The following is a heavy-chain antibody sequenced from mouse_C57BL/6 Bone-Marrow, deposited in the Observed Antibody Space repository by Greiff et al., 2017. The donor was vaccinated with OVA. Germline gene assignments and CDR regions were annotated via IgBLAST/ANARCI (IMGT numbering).Heavy chain of an antibody. D-gene: IGHD2-13*01. CDR1: GYAFTNYL. Sequence: VQLQQSGAELVRPGTSVKVSCKASGYAFTNYLIEWVKQRPGQGLEWIGVINPGSGGTNYNETFKGKATLTADKSSSTAYMQISSLTSADSAVYFCARFSDYPWFAYWGQGTLVTVSA. V-gene: IGHV1-54*01. CDR3: ARFSDYPWFAY. J-gene: IGHJ3*01. CDR2: INPGSGGT.